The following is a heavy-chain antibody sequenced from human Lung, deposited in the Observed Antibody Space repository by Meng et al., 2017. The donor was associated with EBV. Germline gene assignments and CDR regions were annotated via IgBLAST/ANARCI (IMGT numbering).Heavy chain of an antibody. CDR1: GGSVSSSSAA. J-gene: IGHJ2*01. CDR2: TYYRSKWYN. Sequence: QDKLQHSGPGLVKPSQTLSLTCVNSGGSVSSSSAAWTWIRQSPSRGLECLGRTYYRSKWYNDYAVFVKSRITINPDTSKNQFSLQLNSVTPEDTAVYYCARGATSVFDLWGRGTLVTVSS. CDR3: ARGATSVFDL. V-gene: IGHV6-1*01.